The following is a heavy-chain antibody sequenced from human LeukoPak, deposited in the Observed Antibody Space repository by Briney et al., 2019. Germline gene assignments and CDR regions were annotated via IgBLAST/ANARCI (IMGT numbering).Heavy chain of an antibody. J-gene: IGHJ5*02. Sequence: PSETLSLTCAVHGGSFSGYYWNWIRQPPGKGLEWIGEINHSGSTNYNPSLKSRVTISIDTSKNQFSLKLSSVTAADTAVYYCARGIAAAGRGWFDPWGQGTLVTVSS. CDR2: INHSGST. CDR3: ARGIAAAGRGWFDP. CDR1: GGSFSGYY. D-gene: IGHD6-13*01. V-gene: IGHV4-34*01.